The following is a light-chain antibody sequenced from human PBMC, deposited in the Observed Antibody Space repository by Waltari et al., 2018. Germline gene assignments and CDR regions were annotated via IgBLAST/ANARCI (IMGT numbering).Light chain of an antibody. V-gene: IGLV1-40*01. J-gene: IGLJ2*01. Sequence: QSVLTQPPSMSGATGQKVTIPCTGGSPYLGAGYDVHWYQQFPGTSPKLLIFGNTNRPSGVPGRFSGSRSGTSASLAIAGLQSEDEAVYYCQSFDSSLSASVFGGGTKLTVL. CDR2: GNT. CDR1: SPYLGAGYD. CDR3: QSFDSSLSASV.